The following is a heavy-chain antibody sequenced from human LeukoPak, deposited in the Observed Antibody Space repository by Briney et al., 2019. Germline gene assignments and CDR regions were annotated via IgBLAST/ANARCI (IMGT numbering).Heavy chain of an antibody. V-gene: IGHV3-23*01. Sequence: GGSLRLSCAASGFTFSNYAMSWVRQAPGKGLEWVSSLISSGATTYYADSVKGRFTISRDNSKNTVHLQMDSLRAEDSAVYYCAKNAGYSYGLYYFDYWGQGTLVTVSS. D-gene: IGHD5-18*01. J-gene: IGHJ4*02. CDR3: AKNAGYSYGLYYFDY. CDR2: LISSGATT. CDR1: GFTFSNYA.